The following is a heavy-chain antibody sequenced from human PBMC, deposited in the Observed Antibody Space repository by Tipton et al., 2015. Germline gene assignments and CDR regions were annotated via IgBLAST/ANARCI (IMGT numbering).Heavy chain of an antibody. CDR2: FYHSGDT. D-gene: IGHD6-6*01. CDR1: GYSISRGYY. J-gene: IGHJ6*02. Sequence: GLVKPSETLSLTCGVAGYSISRGYYWGWIRQPPGKGLEWIGSFYHSGDTLYNPSLKSRVTISVDTSKNHFSLKLSSVTAADTAVYYCARDLGQQLVGPYYFHYAMDVWGQGTSVTVSS. CDR3: ARDLGQQLVGPYYFHYAMDV. V-gene: IGHV4-38-2*02.